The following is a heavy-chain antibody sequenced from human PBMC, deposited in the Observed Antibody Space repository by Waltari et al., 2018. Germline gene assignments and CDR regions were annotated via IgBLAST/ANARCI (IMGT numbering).Heavy chain of an antibody. CDR3: ARDWTARGYDY. J-gene: IGHJ4*02. D-gene: IGHD6-6*01. CDR1: GFTFTPYG. Sequence: EVHLVESGGGLVQPGGSLTLSCAASGFTFTPYGMNWVRQAPGKGLEWLSYIGSSIVVTYYADSVKGRFTISRDNAKNSLYQQMNSLRADDTAVYYCARDWTARGYDYWGQGTLVTVSS. CDR2: IGSSIVVT. V-gene: IGHV3-48*01.